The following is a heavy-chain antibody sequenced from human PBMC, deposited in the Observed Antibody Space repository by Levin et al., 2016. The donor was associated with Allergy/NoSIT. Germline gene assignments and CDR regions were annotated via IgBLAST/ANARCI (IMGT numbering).Heavy chain of an antibody. CDR2: INSDGSST. CDR3: ARVDSNSWESYDY. J-gene: IGHJ4*02. Sequence: WIRQPPGKGLVWVSRINSDGSSTSYADSVKGRITISRDNAKNILYLQMNSLRAEDTAVYYCARVDSNSWESYDYWGQGALVTVSS. V-gene: IGHV3-74*03. D-gene: IGHD6-13*01.